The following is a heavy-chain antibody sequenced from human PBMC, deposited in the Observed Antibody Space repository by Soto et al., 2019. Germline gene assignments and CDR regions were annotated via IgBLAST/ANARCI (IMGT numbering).Heavy chain of an antibody. CDR2: IYYSGST. V-gene: IGHV4-39*01. J-gene: IGHJ4*02. CDR1: GGSISSSSYY. D-gene: IGHD6-13*01. Sequence: QLQLQESGPGLVKPSETLSLTCTVSGGSISSSSYYWGWIRQPPGKGLEWIGSIYYSGSTYYNPSLKSRVTRSVDTSKNQFSLKLSSVTAADTAVYYCARQSGIAAAYWGYWGQGTLVTVSS. CDR3: ARQSGIAAAYWGY.